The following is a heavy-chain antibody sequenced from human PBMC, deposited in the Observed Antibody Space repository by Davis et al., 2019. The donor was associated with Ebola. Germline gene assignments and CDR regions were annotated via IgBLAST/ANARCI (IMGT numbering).Heavy chain of an antibody. Sequence: GGSLRLSCTVSGVNFGETGMSWVRQAPGKGLEWVSAISGSGGSTYYADSVKGRFTISRDYSKNSLFLQMNSLRAEDTAVHYCARGGGRDNYNLDYWGQGTLVIVSS. J-gene: IGHJ4*02. CDR3: ARGGGRDNYNLDY. V-gene: IGHV3-23*01. CDR2: ISGSGGST. CDR1: GVNFGETG. D-gene: IGHD5-24*01.